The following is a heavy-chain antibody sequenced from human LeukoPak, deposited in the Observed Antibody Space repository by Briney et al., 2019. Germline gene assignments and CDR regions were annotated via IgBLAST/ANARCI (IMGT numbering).Heavy chain of an antibody. J-gene: IGHJ5*02. CDR3: ARAWSIAAPHLLYWFDP. Sequence: SETLSLTYSVSGGSISGYYWSWIRQSPGKGLEWFGYVYYTGSTNYNPSLKSRVTISVDTSKNQFSLKLSSVTAADTAVYYCARAWSIAAPHLLYWFDPWGQGTLVTVSS. D-gene: IGHD6-6*01. CDR2: VYYTGST. V-gene: IGHV4-59*01. CDR1: GGSISGYY.